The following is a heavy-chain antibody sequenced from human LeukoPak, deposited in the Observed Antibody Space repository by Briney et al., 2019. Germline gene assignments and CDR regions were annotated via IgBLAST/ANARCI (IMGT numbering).Heavy chain of an antibody. J-gene: IGHJ4*02. D-gene: IGHD6-13*01. CDR2: INHSGST. V-gene: IGHV4-34*01. CDR3: ARRRAAAGHFDY. Sequence: SETLSLTCAVYGGSFSGYYWSWIRQPPGKGLEWIGEINHSGSTNYNPSLKSRVTISVDTSKNQFSLKLSSVTAADTAVYYCARRRAAAGHFDYWGQGTLVTVSS. CDR1: GGSFSGYY.